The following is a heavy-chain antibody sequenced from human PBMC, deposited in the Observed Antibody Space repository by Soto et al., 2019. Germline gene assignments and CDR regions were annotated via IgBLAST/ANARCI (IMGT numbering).Heavy chain of an antibody. D-gene: IGHD3-3*01. Sequence: PSETLSLTCAVSGGSISSGGYSWSWIRQPPGKGLEWIGYIYHSGSTYYNPSLKSRVTISVDRSKNQFSLKLSSVTAADTAVYYCARTGFGDFWSGYSRPHYYYYGMDVWGQGTTVTVSS. CDR1: GGSISSGGYS. CDR2: IYHSGST. V-gene: IGHV4-30-2*01. J-gene: IGHJ6*02. CDR3: ARTGFGDFWSGYSRPHYYYYGMDV.